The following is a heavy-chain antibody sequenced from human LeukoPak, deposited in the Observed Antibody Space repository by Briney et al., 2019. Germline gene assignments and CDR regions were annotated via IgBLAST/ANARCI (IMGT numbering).Heavy chain of an antibody. J-gene: IGHJ4*02. CDR1: GFTFSSYS. V-gene: IGHV3-21*01. CDR3: ARKWDYYDSSGYFDY. D-gene: IGHD3-22*01. CDR2: ISSSSSYI. Sequence: PGGSLRLSCAASGFTFSSYSMNWVRQAPGKGLEWVSSISSSSSYIYYADSVKGRFTISRDNAKNSLYLQMNSLRAEDTAVYYCARKWDYYDSSGYFDYWGQGTLVTVSS.